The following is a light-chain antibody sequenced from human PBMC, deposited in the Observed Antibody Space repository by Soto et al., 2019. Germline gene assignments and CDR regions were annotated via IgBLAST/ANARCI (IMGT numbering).Light chain of an antibody. V-gene: IGKV1-39*01. J-gene: IGKJ1*01. CDR2: AAS. CDR3: QQTYSTPWT. CDR1: QSISSY. Sequence: DIQMTQSPSSLSVSVGDRVTITCRASQSISSYLNWYQQKPRKAPNLLIYAASSLQSGVPSRFSGSGSGTDFTLTISSLQPEDFATYYCQQTYSTPWTFGQGTKVDIK.